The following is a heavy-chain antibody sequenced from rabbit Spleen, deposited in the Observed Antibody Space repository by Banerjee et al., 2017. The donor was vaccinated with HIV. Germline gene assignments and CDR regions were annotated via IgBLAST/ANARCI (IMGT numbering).Heavy chain of an antibody. D-gene: IGHD7-1*01. CDR2: IDPVFGST. J-gene: IGHJ4*01. CDR1: GFSFSDRDV. V-gene: IGHV1S47*01. CDR3: ARGPPYAGYTTYGYVYFNL. Sequence: QEQLVESGGGLVQPEGSLTLTCKASGFSFSDRDVMCWVRQAPGKGLEWIGYIDPVFGSTYYASWVNGRFTISSDNAQNTLYLQLKSLTAADTATYFCARGPPYAGYTTYGYVYFNLWGPGTLVTVS.